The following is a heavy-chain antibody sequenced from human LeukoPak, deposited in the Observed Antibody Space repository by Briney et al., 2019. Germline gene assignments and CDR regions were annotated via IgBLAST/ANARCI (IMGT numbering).Heavy chain of an antibody. V-gene: IGHV3-74*01. D-gene: IGHD3-9*01. CDR3: VRGADTGYSSDS. CDR2: INSDGRST. CDR1: GFTFSRYW. Sequence: PGGSLRLSCVASGFTFSRYWMNWVGQAPGKGLLGVSRINSDGRSTNYADSVKGRFSISRDNAENTLYLQMNSLRVEDTAVYYCVRGADTGYSSDSWGQGTLVTVSS. J-gene: IGHJ4*02.